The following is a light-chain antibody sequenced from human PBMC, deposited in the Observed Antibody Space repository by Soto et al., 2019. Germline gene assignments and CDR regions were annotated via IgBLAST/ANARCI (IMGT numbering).Light chain of an antibody. Sequence: EIVMTQSPDTMSVSPGEGATLSCRASERISNNLAWYQQKRGQVPRLLIYGASTRATGIPDRFSGSGYGREFTLTISRLEPEDFAVYYCQQYDNSPLTFGGGTKVEVK. CDR2: GAS. J-gene: IGKJ4*01. CDR3: QQYDNSPLT. CDR1: ERISNN. V-gene: IGKV3-15*01.